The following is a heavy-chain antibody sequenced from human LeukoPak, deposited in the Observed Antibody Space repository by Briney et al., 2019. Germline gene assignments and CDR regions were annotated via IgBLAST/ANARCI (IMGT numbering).Heavy chain of an antibody. CDR1: GFTFSSYP. V-gene: IGHV3-23*01. J-gene: IGHJ5*02. Sequence: QTGGSLRLSCSASGFTFSSYPLHWVRQAPGKGLEWVSFMSYGGGSTYYADSVKGRFTISRDNSKNTLYLQMNSLRAEDTAVYYCAKAGVWGSSSLLFDPWGQGTLVTVSS. D-gene: IGHD3-16*01. CDR2: MSYGGGST. CDR3: AKAGVWGSSSLLFDP.